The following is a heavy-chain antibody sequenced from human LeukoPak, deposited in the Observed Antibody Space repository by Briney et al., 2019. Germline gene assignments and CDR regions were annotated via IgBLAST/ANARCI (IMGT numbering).Heavy chain of an antibody. D-gene: IGHD3-16*02. CDR3: ASSLSLWGNYRCH. J-gene: IGHJ4*02. Sequence: PGRSLRLSCAASGFTLSSSEMNWVRQAPGRGLEWLSFIAVDGTKFYPDSVKGRFTISRDSAKNSLYLQMNNLRAEDTAVYYCASSLSLWGNYRCHWGRGTLVTVSS. CDR1: GFTLSSSE. V-gene: IGHV3-48*03. CDR2: IAVDGTK.